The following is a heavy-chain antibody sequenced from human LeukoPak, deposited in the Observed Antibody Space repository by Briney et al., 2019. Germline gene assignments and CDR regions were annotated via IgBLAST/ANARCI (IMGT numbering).Heavy chain of an antibody. D-gene: IGHD6-6*01. CDR1: GYTFTNYD. Sequence: GASVKVSCKASGYTFTNYDINWVRQATGQGLEWMGWINTNTGNTKYAQKFQGRFTLTLDTSVSTAYMQISSIRAEDTAVYYCARDARAVKREYSRSREQYYFDYWGQGTLVTVSS. CDR3: ARDARAVKREYSRSREQYYFDY. V-gene: IGHV1-8*02. CDR2: INTNTGNT. J-gene: IGHJ4*02.